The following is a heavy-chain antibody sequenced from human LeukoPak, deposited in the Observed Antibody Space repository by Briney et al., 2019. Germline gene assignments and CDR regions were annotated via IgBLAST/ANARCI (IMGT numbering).Heavy chain of an antibody. D-gene: IGHD3-10*01. J-gene: IGHJ4*02. CDR1: GGSFSTFG. Sequence: ASVKVSCKASGGSFSTFGTSWVRQAPGQGLEWMGGIIPVIGAPKFAQKFQGRVTITTDESTTTVYMELSSLRLEDTAVYYRVRDLMVRGARGYWGQGTLVTVSS. CDR2: IIPVIGAP. CDR3: VRDLMVRGARGY. V-gene: IGHV1-69*05.